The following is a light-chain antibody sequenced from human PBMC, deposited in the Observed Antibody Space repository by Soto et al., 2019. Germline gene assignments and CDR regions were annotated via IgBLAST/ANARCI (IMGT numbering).Light chain of an antibody. CDR2: EVS. V-gene: IGLV2-8*01. Sequence: QSALTQPPSASGSPGQSVTISCTGTSSDVGGYNYVSWYQQHPGKAPKLMIYEVSKRPSGVPDRFPGSKSGNTASLTVSGLQAEDEADYYCSSYAGSNNFRYVFGTGTKVTVL. CDR3: SSYAGSNNFRYV. J-gene: IGLJ1*01. CDR1: SSDVGGYNY.